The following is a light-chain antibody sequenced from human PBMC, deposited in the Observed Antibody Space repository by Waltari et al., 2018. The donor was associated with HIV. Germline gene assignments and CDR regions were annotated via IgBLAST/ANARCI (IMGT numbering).Light chain of an antibody. CDR1: NRDFGAYNY. Sequence: QSALTQPRPVSGSPGQSATLSCPGPNRDFGAYNYVGWYQQYPGKAPKLLIDDVYKRPSGVPDRFSGSKSGNTASLTISGLQAEDEADYHCCSFTQSHTAVFGGGTKLTVL. V-gene: IGLV2-11*01. CDR3: CSFTQSHTAV. CDR2: DVY. J-gene: IGLJ2*01.